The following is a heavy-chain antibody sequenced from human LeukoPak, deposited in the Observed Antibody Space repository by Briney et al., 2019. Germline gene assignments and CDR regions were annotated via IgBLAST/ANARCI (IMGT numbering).Heavy chain of an antibody. D-gene: IGHD3-22*01. CDR3: AGVYYDSSVYPPQAFDI. Sequence: PSETLSLTCTVSGGSISSYYWSWIRQPAGKGLEWIGRIYTSGSTNYNPSLKSRVTMSVDTSKNQFSLKLSSVTAADTAVYYCAGVYYDSSVYPPQAFDIWGKGTMVTVS. J-gene: IGHJ3*02. CDR2: IYTSGST. CDR1: GGSISSYY. V-gene: IGHV4-4*07.